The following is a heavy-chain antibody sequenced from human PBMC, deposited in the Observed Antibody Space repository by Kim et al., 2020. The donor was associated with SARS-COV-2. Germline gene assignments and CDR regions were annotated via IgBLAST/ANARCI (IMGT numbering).Heavy chain of an antibody. D-gene: IGHD3-9*01. J-gene: IGHJ3*02. Sequence: SETLSLTCAVSGGSISSSNWWSWVRQPPGKGLEWIGEIYHSGSTNYNPSLKSRVTISVDKSKNQFSLKLSSVTAADTAVYYCASRGPFDWLSTHAFDIWGQGTMVTVSS. V-gene: IGHV4-4*02. CDR2: IYHSGST. CDR3: ASRGPFDWLSTHAFDI. CDR1: GGSISSSNW.